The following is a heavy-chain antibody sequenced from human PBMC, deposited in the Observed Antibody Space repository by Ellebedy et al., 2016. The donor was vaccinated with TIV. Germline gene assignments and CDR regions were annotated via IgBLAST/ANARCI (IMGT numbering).Heavy chain of an antibody. CDR3: ARLTATSTWYFDY. D-gene: IGHD6-13*01. V-gene: IGHV5-51*01. CDR2: IHPDDSDT. J-gene: IGHJ4*02. CDR1: GYSFTRHW. Sequence: GESLKISCMGSGYSFTRHWIGWVRQMPGKGLEWMGIIHPDDSDTRYSPSFQGQVTISADKSINTASLQWGSLKASDTAMYYCARLTATSTWYFDYWGQGTLITVSS.